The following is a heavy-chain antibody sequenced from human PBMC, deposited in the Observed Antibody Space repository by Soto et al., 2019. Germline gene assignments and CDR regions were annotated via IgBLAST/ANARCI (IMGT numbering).Heavy chain of an antibody. J-gene: IGHJ6*02. D-gene: IGHD1-26*01. V-gene: IGHV3-30*18. Sequence: GGSLRLSCAASGFTFSSYGMHWVRQAPGKGLEWVAVISYDGSNKYYADSVKGRFTISRDNSKNTLYLQMNSLRAEDTAVYYCAKDLYSGSYYGFYYYYGMDVWGQGTTVTVSS. CDR3: AKDLYSGSYYGFYYYYGMDV. CDR1: GFTFSSYG. CDR2: ISYDGSNK.